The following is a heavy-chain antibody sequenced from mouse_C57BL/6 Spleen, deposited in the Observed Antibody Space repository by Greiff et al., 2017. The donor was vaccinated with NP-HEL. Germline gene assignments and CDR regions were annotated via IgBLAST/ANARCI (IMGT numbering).Heavy chain of an antibody. V-gene: IGHV1-69*01. Sequence: QVQLKQPGAELVMPGASVKLSCKASGYTFTSYWMHWVKQRPGQGLEWIGEIDPSDSDTNYNQKFKGKSTLTVDKSSSTAYMQLSSLTSEDSAVYYCSRHYVGFAYWGQGTLVTVSA. CDR1: GYTFTSYW. D-gene: IGHD1-2*01. CDR2: IDPSDSDT. J-gene: IGHJ3*01. CDR3: SRHYVGFAY.